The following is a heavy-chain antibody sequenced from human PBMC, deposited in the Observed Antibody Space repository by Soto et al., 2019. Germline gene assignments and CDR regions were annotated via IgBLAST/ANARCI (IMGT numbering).Heavy chain of an antibody. Sequence: PGGSLRLSCAASGFTFSSYGMHWVRQAPGKGLEWVAVISYDGSNKYYADSVKGRFTISRDNSKDTLYLQMNSLRAEDTAVYYCARDVQAATAYYYYGMDVWGQGTTVTVYS. D-gene: IGHD6-13*01. CDR3: ARDVQAATAYYYYGMDV. CDR2: ISYDGSNK. CDR1: GFTFSSYG. V-gene: IGHV3-30*03. J-gene: IGHJ6*02.